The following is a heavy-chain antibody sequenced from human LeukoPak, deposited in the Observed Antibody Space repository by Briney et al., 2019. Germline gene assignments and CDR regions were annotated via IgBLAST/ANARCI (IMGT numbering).Heavy chain of an antibody. Sequence: SETLSLTGTVSGGSISSYYWSWIRQPPGKGLEWIGYIYYSGSTNYNPSLKSRVTISVDTSKNQFSLKLSSVTAADTAVYYCARRIGSTFDYWGQGTLVTVSS. D-gene: IGHD2-2*01. CDR3: ARRIGSTFDY. V-gene: IGHV4-59*08. CDR2: IYYSGST. CDR1: GGSISSYY. J-gene: IGHJ4*02.